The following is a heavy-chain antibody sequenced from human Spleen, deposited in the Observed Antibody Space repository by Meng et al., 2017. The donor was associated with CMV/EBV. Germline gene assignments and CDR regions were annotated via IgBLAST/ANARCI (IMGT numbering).Heavy chain of an antibody. V-gene: IGHV5-51*01. CDR2: IFPADADA. J-gene: IGHJ5*02. CDR1: GYSFSSYW. CDR3: ARHGGYCSTTSCYFDWFDP. D-gene: IGHD2-2*01. Sequence: KVSCKGSGYSFSSYWIVWVRQRPGKGLEWMGIIFPADADARYSPSFQGQVTISVDKSISTAYLQWSSLKASDTAMYYCARHGGYCSTTSCYFDWFDPWGQGTPVTVSS.